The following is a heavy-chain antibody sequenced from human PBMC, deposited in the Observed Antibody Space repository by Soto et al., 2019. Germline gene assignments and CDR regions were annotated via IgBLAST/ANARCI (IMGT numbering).Heavy chain of an antibody. D-gene: IGHD1-26*01. V-gene: IGHV1-18*01. CDR3: ARSGEHPLDY. CDR1: GYAFPHYV. Sequence: VRLVQSGPEVKKPGASVKVSCKTSGYAFPHYVINWVRQAPGHGLEWMGFSTHTGNTNYAQNFQGRVVLTTDTSTSTAYMEVTSLRSDDTAVYYCARSGEHPLDYWGQGTPVTVSS. CDR2: STHTGNT. J-gene: IGHJ4*02.